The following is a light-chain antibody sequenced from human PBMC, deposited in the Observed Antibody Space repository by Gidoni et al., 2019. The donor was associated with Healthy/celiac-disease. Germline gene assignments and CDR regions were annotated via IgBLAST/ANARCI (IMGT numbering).Light chain of an antibody. CDR1: QSVLYSSNNKNY. CDR3: QQYYSTPLT. Sequence: DIVMTQSPDSLAVSLGETATINCKSSQSVLYSSNNKNYLAWYQQKPGQPPKLLMYWASTRESGVPDRFSGSGSGTDFTLTISSLQAEDVAVYYCQQYYSTPLTFGPGTKVDIK. J-gene: IGKJ3*01. CDR2: WAS. V-gene: IGKV4-1*01.